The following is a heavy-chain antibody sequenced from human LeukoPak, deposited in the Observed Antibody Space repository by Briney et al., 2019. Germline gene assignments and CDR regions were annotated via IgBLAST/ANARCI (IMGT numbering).Heavy chain of an antibody. J-gene: IGHJ3*02. V-gene: IGHV3-30*02. CDR1: GFTFSSYG. CDR2: IRYDGSNK. D-gene: IGHD6-13*01. Sequence: PGGSLRLSCAASGFTFSSYGMHWVRQAPGKGLEWVAFIRYDGSNKYCADSVKGRFTISRDNSKNTLYLQMNSLRAEDTAVYYCARDSGSSWFSDAFDIWGQGTMVTVSS. CDR3: ARDSGSSWFSDAFDI.